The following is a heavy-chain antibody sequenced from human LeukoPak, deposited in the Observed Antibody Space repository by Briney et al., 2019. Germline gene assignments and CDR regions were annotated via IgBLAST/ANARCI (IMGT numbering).Heavy chain of an antibody. D-gene: IGHD6-13*01. CDR3: VRERVDCSRGYNWFDR. CDR1: EFTFSNYW. V-gene: IGHV3-7*01. Sequence: GGSLRLSCAASEFTFSNYWMSWVRQAPGKGLEWVANINQDGSKKYYVDSVKGRFAISRDNTKNSLHLQMSSLRAEDKAVYYCVRERVDCSRGYNWFDRWGQGTLATVSS. CDR2: INQDGSKK. J-gene: IGHJ5*02.